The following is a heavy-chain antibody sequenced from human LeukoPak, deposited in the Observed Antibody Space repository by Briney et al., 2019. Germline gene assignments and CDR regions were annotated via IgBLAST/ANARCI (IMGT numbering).Heavy chain of an antibody. J-gene: IGHJ4*02. Sequence: SETLSLTCTVSGGSISNYYWSWIRQPPGKGLEWIGYIYYSGSTNYNPSLKSRVTISVDTSKNQFSLKLSSVTAADTAVYYCARQGDSSGYYNYWGQGTLATVSS. CDR3: ARQGDSSGYYNY. CDR2: IYYSGST. CDR1: GGSISNYY. D-gene: IGHD3-22*01. V-gene: IGHV4-59*01.